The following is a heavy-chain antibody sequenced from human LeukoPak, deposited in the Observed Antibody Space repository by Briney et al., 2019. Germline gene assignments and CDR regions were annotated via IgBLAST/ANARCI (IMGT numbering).Heavy chain of an antibody. D-gene: IGHD2-2*01. J-gene: IGHJ4*02. CDR3: AKDWWSSTSFAFDY. CDR1: GFTFSSYG. Sequence: TGGSLRLSCAASGFTFSSYGMHWVRQAPGKGLEWVAVIWYDGSNKYYADSVKGRFTISRDNSKNTPYLQMNSLRAEDTAVYYFAKDWWSSTSFAFDYWGQGTLVTVPS. V-gene: IGHV3-33*06. CDR2: IWYDGSNK.